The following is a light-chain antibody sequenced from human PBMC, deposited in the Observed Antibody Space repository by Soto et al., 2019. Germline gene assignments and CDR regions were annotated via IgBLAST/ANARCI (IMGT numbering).Light chain of an antibody. CDR1: RSNIGSNT. V-gene: IGLV1-44*01. J-gene: IGLJ3*02. CDR2: SNN. Sequence: QSVLTQPPSASGTPGQRVSISCSGSRSNIGSNTVNWYQHLPGMAPRLLIYSNNQRPSGVPDRFSASKSGASASLAIIGLQSEDEADYYCAAWDDSLNGVLFGGGTKLTVL. CDR3: AAWDDSLNGVL.